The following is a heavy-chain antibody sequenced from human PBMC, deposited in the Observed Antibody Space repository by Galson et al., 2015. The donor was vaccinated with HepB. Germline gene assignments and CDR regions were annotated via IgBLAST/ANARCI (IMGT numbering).Heavy chain of an antibody. CDR1: GYTFTSYY. Sequence: SVKVSCKASGYTFTSYYMHWVRQAPGQGLEWMGIINPSGGSTSYAQKFQGRVTMTRDTSTSTVYMELSSLRSEDTAVYYCARAGPRYCSSTSCPTHDAFDIWGQGTMVTVSS. D-gene: IGHD2-2*01. CDR2: INPSGGST. V-gene: IGHV1-46*03. J-gene: IGHJ3*02. CDR3: ARAGPRYCSSTSCPTHDAFDI.